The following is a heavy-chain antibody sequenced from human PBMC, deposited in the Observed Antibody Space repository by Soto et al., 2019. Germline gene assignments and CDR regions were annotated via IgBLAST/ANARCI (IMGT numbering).Heavy chain of an antibody. CDR2: VFWNDDK. V-gene: IGHV2-5*01. J-gene: IGHJ4*02. Sequence: QITLKESGPTLVKPTQTLTLTCTFSGFSFGVSGVGVGWIRQPPGRALEWLGLVFWNDDKRYSPSLESRLTLTNDTSNHQVVLTVTTLDPGDPGTYYCARAYTHDFDHWGQGTLVTVSS. CDR1: GFSFGVSGVG. D-gene: IGHD2-21*01. CDR3: ARAYTHDFDH.